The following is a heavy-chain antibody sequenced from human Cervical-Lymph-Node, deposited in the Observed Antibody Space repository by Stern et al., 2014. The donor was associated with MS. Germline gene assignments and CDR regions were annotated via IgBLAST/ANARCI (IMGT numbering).Heavy chain of an antibody. J-gene: IGHJ4*02. CDR3: ARVGFDGKPFDK. D-gene: IGHD4-23*01. V-gene: IGHV4-4*02. CDR1: GGSISSSNW. CDR2: IYHSGNI. Sequence: QVQLQESGPGLVKPSGTLSLTCAVSGGSISSSNWWSWVRQAPGKGLEWIGAIYHSGNINYNPSLKSRVTISVDKSKNQFSVRLTSVTAADTAVYYCARVGFDGKPFDKWGQGTLVTVSS.